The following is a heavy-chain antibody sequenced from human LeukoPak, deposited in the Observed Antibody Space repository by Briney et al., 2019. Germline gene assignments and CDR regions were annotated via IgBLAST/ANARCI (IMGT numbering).Heavy chain of an antibody. J-gene: IGHJ5*02. CDR1: GGSISSKTYY. CDR2: INHSGST. V-gene: IGHV4-39*01. Sequence: PSETLSLTCTVSGGSISSKTYYWGWIRQPPGKGLEWIGEINHSGSTNYNPSLKSRVTISVDTSKNQFSLKLTSVTAADTAVYYCARQALLGTNWFDPWGQGTLVTVSS. D-gene: IGHD2-15*01. CDR3: ARQALLGTNWFDP.